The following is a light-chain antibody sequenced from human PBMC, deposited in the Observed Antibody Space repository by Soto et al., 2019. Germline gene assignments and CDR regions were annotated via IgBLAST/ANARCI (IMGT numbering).Light chain of an antibody. V-gene: IGKV3-20*01. CDR2: GAS. CDR1: QSVSSSY. Sequence: EMVLTQSPGPLSLSPGERATLSCRASQSVSSSYLAWYQQKPGQAPRLLIYGASSRATGIPDRFGGSGSGTDFTFTISRLEPEDFAVYYCQQYGSSRTFGQGTKVEI. CDR3: QQYGSSRT. J-gene: IGKJ1*01.